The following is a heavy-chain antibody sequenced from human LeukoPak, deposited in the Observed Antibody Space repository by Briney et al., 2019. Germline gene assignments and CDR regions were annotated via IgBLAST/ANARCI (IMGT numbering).Heavy chain of an antibody. J-gene: IGHJ4*02. V-gene: IGHV3-48*03. CDR1: GFTFSSYE. D-gene: IGHD5-12*01. Sequence: PVGSLRLSCAASGFTFSSYEINWVRLAPGKGLEWVSYISSSGGTIYYADSVKGRFTISRDNAKNSLYLQMNSLRDEDTAVYYCARDHGYAFDYWGQGTLVTVSS. CDR3: ARDHGYAFDY. CDR2: ISSSGGTI.